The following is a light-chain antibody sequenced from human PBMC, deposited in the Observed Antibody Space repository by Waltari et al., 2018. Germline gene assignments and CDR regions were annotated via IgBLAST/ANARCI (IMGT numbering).Light chain of an antibody. CDR1: QTLLYNSNNKNY. V-gene: IGKV4-1*01. Sequence: EIVMTQSPESLGVSLGERATINCKSSQTLLYNSNNKNYLAWYQQKPGQPTSVLIYWASSRDSGVPDRFSGSASGEDFTLTISSLQAEDVAVYYCQQNYENPRTFDQGTRLEIK. CDR3: QQNYENPRT. CDR2: WAS. J-gene: IGKJ2*01.